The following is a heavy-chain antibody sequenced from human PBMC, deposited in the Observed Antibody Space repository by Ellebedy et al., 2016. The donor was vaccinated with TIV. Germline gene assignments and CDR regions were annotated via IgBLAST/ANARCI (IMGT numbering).Heavy chain of an antibody. Sequence: SGPTLVKPTETLKLACTVSGFSLSNARMGVSWIRQPPGKALEWLAHIFSNDEKSYRTSLKSSPTISTDTPKSQAVLTMTNMDSVDTATYYCERIYNNLVDPWGQGTLVTVSS. CDR1: GFSLSNARMG. CDR2: IFSNDEK. V-gene: IGHV2-26*01. CDR3: ERIYNNLVDP. J-gene: IGHJ5*02. D-gene: IGHD5-24*01.